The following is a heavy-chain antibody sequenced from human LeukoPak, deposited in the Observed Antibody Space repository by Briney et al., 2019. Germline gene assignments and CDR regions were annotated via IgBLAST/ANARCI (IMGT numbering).Heavy chain of an antibody. Sequence: SETLSLTCTVSGGSISSSSYYWGWIRQPPGKGLEWIGRIYTSGSTNYNPSLKSRVTISVDTSKNQFSLKLSSVTAADTAVYYCAIVWDYTVYYASTGDAFDIWGQGTMVTVSS. CDR2: IYTSGST. CDR3: AIVWDYTVYYASTGDAFDI. D-gene: IGHD3-10*01. J-gene: IGHJ3*02. V-gene: IGHV4-39*07. CDR1: GGSISSSSYY.